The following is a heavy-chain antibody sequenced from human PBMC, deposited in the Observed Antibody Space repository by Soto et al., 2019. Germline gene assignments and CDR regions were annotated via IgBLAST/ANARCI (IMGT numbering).Heavy chain of an antibody. CDR2: ISHDGSKA. J-gene: IGHJ4*02. CDR3: AKQGIEVAGTDYFDY. D-gene: IGHD6-19*01. Sequence: LRLSCAASGFIFRSYGVHWVRQAPGKGLEWVAVISHDGSKAYYADAVNGRFTISRDNAKNTVYLQMNSLRPEDTAVYYCAKQGIEVAGTDYFDYWGQGAQVTVSS. CDR1: GFIFRSYG. V-gene: IGHV3-30*18.